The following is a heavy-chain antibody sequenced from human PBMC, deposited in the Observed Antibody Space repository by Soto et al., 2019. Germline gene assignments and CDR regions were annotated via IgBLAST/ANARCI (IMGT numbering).Heavy chain of an antibody. CDR2: ISYDGSNK. J-gene: IGHJ3*02. CDR1: GFTFSSYA. D-gene: IGHD3-22*01. Sequence: QVQLVESGGGVVQPGRSLRLSCAASGFTFSSYAMHWVRQAPGKGLXWVAVISYDGSNKYYADSVKGRFTISRDNSKNTLYLQMNSLRAEDTAVYYCARDSRATYYYDSSGNDAFDIWGQGTMVTVSS. V-gene: IGHV3-30-3*01. CDR3: ARDSRATYYYDSSGNDAFDI.